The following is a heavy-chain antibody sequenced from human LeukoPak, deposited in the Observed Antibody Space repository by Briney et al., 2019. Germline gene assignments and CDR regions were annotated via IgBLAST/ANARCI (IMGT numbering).Heavy chain of an antibody. CDR1: GYTFTNYG. D-gene: IGHD3-9*01. J-gene: IGHJ6*02. V-gene: IGHV1-18*01. CDR3: ARDPVNYDVLTGYHDSLYYGTDV. CDR2: ISTYNDNT. Sequence: WASVKVSCKASGYTFTNYGISWVRQAPGKGLEWMGWISTYNDNTNYPLKLQGRATMTTDTSTSTAYMELRSLRSDDTAVYYCARDPVNYDVLTGYHDSLYYGTDVWGQGTTVTVSS.